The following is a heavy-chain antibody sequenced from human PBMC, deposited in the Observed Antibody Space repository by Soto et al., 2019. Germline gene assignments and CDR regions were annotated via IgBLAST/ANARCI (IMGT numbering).Heavy chain of an antibody. CDR1: GFTFRDHA. J-gene: IGHJ5*02. D-gene: IGHD3-22*01. CDR3: AKDRYYDTPGWFDP. V-gene: IGHV3-23*01. CDR2: ISANGASI. Sequence: GGSLRLSCVGSGFTFRDHAMRWVRQAPGRGLEWVSAISANGASIQHADSVKGRFIVSRDNAKNTVYLQMDNLRTEDSAVYYCAKDRYYDTPGWFDPWGQGSRVTVSS.